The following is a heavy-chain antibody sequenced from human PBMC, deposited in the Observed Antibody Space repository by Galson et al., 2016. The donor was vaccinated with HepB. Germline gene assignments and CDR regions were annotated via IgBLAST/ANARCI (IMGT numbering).Heavy chain of an antibody. V-gene: IGHV3-30*18. CDR2: ISTDGNNK. Sequence: SLRLSCAASGFNFSNYGMHWVRQAPGKGLEWVAIISTDGNNKHYGDSVKGRFTISRDNSKNTLYPQMSSLGTEDTAVYYCAKDGHYDILTGYSYYFDYWGQGTLVTVSS. J-gene: IGHJ4*02. D-gene: IGHD3-9*01. CDR1: GFNFSNYG. CDR3: AKDGHYDILTGYSYYFDY.